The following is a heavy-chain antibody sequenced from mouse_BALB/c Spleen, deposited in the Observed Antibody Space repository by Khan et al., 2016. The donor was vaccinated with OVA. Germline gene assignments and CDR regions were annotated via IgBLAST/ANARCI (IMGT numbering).Heavy chain of an antibody. J-gene: IGHJ2*01. V-gene: IGHV1-18*01. Sequence: VRLQQSGPELVKPGASVKISCKTSGYTFTEYTMHWVKQSHGKSLEWIGSINPNNGYTTYTQKFKGKATLTVDKSSSTAYMELRSLTSEDSAVYYCARGNYGGSSYGYFDYWGHGTTLTVSS. CDR2: INPNNGYT. D-gene: IGHD1-1*01. CDR3: ARGNYGGSSYGYFDY. CDR1: GYTFTEYT.